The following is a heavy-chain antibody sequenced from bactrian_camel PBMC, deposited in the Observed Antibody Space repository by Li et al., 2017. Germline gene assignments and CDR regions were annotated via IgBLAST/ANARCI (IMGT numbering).Heavy chain of an antibody. CDR3: AARGPYCYTKLSVRDFTY. Sequence: VQLVESGGETVQTGGSLTLSCTATSTKYSRYCLGWFRQAPGKAREGVARIATGSGNTYYADSVKGRFTISQDNAKNTVYLQMNSLKPEDTAMYYCAARGPYCYTKLSVRDFTYWGQGTQVTVS. CDR2: IATGSGNT. V-gene: IGHV3S40*01. D-gene: IGHD2*01. CDR1: STKYSRYC. J-gene: IGHJ6*01.